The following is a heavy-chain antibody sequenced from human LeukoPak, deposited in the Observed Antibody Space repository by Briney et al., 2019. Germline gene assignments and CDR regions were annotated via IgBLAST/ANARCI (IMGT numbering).Heavy chain of an antibody. J-gene: IGHJ4*02. D-gene: IGHD2-15*01. V-gene: IGHV1-46*01. CDR1: GYTFTSYY. CDR3: ARGPAWQVVAYYFDY. CDR2: INPSGGST. Sequence: ASVKVSCKASGYTFTSYYMHWVRQAPGQGLEWMGIINPSGGSTSYAQKFQGRVTMTRDTSTSTVYMELSSLRSEDTAVYYCARGPAWQVVAYYFDYWGQGTLVTVSS.